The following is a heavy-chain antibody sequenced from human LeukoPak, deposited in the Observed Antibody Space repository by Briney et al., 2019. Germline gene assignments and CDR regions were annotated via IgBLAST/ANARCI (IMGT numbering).Heavy chain of an antibody. CDR3: AKDLGYCSGGSCYPGWFDP. CDR2: IRYDGSNK. Sequence: GGSLRLSCAPSGFTFSSYGMYWVRQAPGKGLEWVAFIRYDGSNKYYADSVKGRFTISRDNSKNTLYLQMNSLRAEDTAVYYCAKDLGYCSGGSCYPGWFDPWGQGTLVTVSS. CDR1: GFTFSSYG. J-gene: IGHJ5*02. V-gene: IGHV3-30*02. D-gene: IGHD2-15*01.